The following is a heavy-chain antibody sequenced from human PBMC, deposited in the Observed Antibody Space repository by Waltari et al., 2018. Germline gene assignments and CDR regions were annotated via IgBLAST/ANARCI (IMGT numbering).Heavy chain of an antibody. V-gene: IGHV4-39*01. D-gene: IGHD3-3*01. CDR2: NDYSRDT. CDR3: PRLGFAGFWSGYYDY. J-gene: IGHJ4*02. CDR1: GGAISSSSYY. Sequence: QLQLQESGPGLVKPSETLSLTCTVSGGAISSSSYYWGWIRQPSGKGLEWIGSNDYSRDTSHNPSLSSRATISADTSKNQFSRKLSSVTAADTAVYYCPRLGFAGFWSGYYDYWGQGTLVTVSS.